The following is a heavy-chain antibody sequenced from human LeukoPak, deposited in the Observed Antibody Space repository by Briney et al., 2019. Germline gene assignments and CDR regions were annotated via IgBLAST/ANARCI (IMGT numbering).Heavy chain of an antibody. J-gene: IGHJ4*02. CDR1: GGSISSYY. Sequence: SGTLSLTCTVSGGSISSYYWSWIRQPPGKGLEWIGYIYYSGSTNYNPSLKSRVTISVDTSKNQFSLKLSSVTVADTAIYYCARGRCSGGSCSSYYFDYWGQGTLVTVSS. D-gene: IGHD2-15*01. V-gene: IGHV4-59*01. CDR2: IYYSGST. CDR3: ARGRCSGGSCSSYYFDY.